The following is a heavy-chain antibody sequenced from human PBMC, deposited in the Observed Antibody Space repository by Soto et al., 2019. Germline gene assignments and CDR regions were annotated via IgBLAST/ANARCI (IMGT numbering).Heavy chain of an antibody. CDR1: GGSFSGYY. CDR2: INHSGST. V-gene: IGHV4-34*01. D-gene: IGHD2-2*01. Sequence: SETLSLTCAVYGGSFSGYYWSWIRQPPGKGLEWIGEINHSGSTNYNPSLKSRVTISVDTSKNQFSLRLSSVTAADTVVYYCARAARQLRLVWFDPWGQGTLVTVSS. CDR3: ARAARQLRLVWFDP. J-gene: IGHJ5*02.